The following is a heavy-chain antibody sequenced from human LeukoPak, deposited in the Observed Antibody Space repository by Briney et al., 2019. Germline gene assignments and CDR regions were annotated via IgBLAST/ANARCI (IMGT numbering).Heavy chain of an antibody. Sequence: SQTLSLTCTVSGGSISSGGYYWGWLRQHPGKGLEWIGYIYYSGSTYYNPSLKSRVTISVDTSKHQFSLKLSSVTAADTAVYYCARGYSSSLMGAFDIWGQGTMVTVSS. D-gene: IGHD6-13*01. J-gene: IGHJ3*02. CDR2: IYYSGST. CDR1: GGSISSGGYY. V-gene: IGHV4-31*03. CDR3: ARGYSSSLMGAFDI.